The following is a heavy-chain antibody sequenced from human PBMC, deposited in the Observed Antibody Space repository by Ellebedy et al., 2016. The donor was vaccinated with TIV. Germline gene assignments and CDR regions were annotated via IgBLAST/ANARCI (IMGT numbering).Heavy chain of an antibody. V-gene: IGHV4-59*01. CDR3: ASWGDYGGNRHLDY. CDR1: GDFISSYF. J-gene: IGHJ4*02. D-gene: IGHD4-23*01. CDR2: FYYTGST. Sequence: SETLSLTXTVSGDFISSYFWSWIRQPPDKGLEWIGHFYYTGSTNYNPSLKSRVTISGDTSKNQFSLELSSVTAADTAVYYCASWGDYGGNRHLDYWGQGTLLTVSS.